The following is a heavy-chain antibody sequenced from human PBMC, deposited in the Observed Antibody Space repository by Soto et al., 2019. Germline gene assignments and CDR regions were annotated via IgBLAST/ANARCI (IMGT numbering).Heavy chain of an antibody. Sequence: ASVKVSCKASGYTFTGYYMHWVRQAPGQGLEWMGWINPNSGGTNYAQKYQGWVTMTRDTSISTAYMELSRLRSDDTALYYCARSGIAAADLSWFDPWGQGTLVTVSS. CDR1: GYTFTGYY. CDR3: ARSGIAAADLSWFDP. J-gene: IGHJ5*02. V-gene: IGHV1-2*04. CDR2: INPNSGGT. D-gene: IGHD6-13*01.